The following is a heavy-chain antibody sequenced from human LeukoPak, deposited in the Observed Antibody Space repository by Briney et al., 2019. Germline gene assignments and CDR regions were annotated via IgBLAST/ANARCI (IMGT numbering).Heavy chain of an antibody. D-gene: IGHD5-12*01. CDR2: IYYSGST. CDR1: GGSISSYY. CDR3: ARSGGYGRIDAFDI. J-gene: IGHJ3*02. Sequence: SETLSLTCTVSGGSISSYYWSWIRQPPGKGLEWIGYIYYSGSTNYNPSLKSRVTISVDTSKNQFSLKLSPVTAADTAVYYCARSGGYGRIDAFDIWGQGTMVTVSS. V-gene: IGHV4-59*01.